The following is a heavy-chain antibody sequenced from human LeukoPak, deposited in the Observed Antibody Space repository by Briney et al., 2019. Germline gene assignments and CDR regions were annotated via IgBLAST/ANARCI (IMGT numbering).Heavy chain of an antibody. CDR1: GGSISSGSYY. Sequence: SQTLSLTCTVSGGSISSGSYYWTWIRQPAGKGLEWIGRIYTSGYPNYNPSLKSRVTISVDTSKNQFSLTLTSVTAADTAAYFCARAPLSGTYYTDAFDIWGQGTMVTVSS. V-gene: IGHV4-61*02. CDR3: ARAPLSGTYYTDAFDI. CDR2: IYTSGYP. J-gene: IGHJ3*02. D-gene: IGHD1-26*01.